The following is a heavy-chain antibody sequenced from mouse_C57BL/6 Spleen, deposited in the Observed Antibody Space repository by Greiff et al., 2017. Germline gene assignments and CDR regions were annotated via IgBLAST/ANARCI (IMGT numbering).Heavy chain of an antibody. CDR2: IDPANGNT. CDR1: GFNIKNTY. Sequence: EVQLQQSVAELVRPGASVKLSCTASGFNIKNTYMHWVKQRPEQGLEWIGRIDPANGNTKYAPKFQGKATITADTSSNTAYLQLSSLTSEDTAIYYCAKGNYYGSSYLYYYAMDYWGQGTSVTVSS. V-gene: IGHV14-3*01. CDR3: AKGNYYGSSYLYYYAMDY. D-gene: IGHD1-1*01. J-gene: IGHJ4*01.